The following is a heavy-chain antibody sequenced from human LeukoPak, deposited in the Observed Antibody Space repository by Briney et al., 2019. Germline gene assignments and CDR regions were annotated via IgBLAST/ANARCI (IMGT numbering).Heavy chain of an antibody. D-gene: IGHD3-9*01. CDR1: GFTFSSYA. V-gene: IGHV3-23*01. CDR3: AKMNVLTGYYTPNFDF. Sequence: GGSLRLSCAASGFTFSSYAMSWVRQAPRKGVEWVSVVSGSGSRTDYPDSVYGPFTISRDNSNNTLYLHMSSLSAEDTAVYYCAKMNVLTGYYTPNFDFWGQGTLVTVSS. J-gene: IGHJ4*02. CDR2: VSGSGSRT.